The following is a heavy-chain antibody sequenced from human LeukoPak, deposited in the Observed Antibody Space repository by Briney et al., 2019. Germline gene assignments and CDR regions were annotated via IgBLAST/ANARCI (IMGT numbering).Heavy chain of an antibody. J-gene: IGHJ4*02. CDR2: IKSKTDGGTT. CDR1: GFTFSSYG. D-gene: IGHD1-26*01. Sequence: GGSLRLSCAASGFTFSSYGMSWVRQAPGKGLEWVGRIKSKTDGGTTDYAAPVKGRFTISRDDSKNTLYLQMNSLKTEDTAVYYCTTGPGRGAPIDYWGQGTLVTVSS. CDR3: TTGPGRGAPIDY. V-gene: IGHV3-15*01.